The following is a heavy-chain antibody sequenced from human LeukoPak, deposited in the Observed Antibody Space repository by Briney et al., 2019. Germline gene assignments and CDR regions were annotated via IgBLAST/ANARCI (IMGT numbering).Heavy chain of an antibody. V-gene: IGHV3-23*01. D-gene: IGHD6-19*01. CDR2: ISGSGGST. Sequence: GGSLRLSCAASGFTFSCYAMSWVRQAPGKGLEWVSAISGSGGSTYYADSVKGRFTISRDNSKNTLYLQMNSLRAEDTAVYYCANLGQWLAEIPPYWGQGTLVTVSS. CDR3: ANLGQWLAEIPPY. J-gene: IGHJ4*02. CDR1: GFTFSCYA.